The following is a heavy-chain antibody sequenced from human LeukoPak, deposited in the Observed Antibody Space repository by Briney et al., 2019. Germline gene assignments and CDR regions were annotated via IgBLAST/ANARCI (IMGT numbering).Heavy chain of an antibody. CDR2: MNPNSGNT. CDR1: GYTFTSYD. D-gene: IGHD3-22*01. J-gene: IGHJ4*02. CDR3: ARVGRFYYDSSGYLFVY. Sequence: ASVKVSYKASGYTFTSYDINWVRQATGQGLEWMGWMNPNSGNTGYAQKFQGRVTMTRNTSISTAYMELSSLRSEDTAVYYCARVGRFYYDSSGYLFVYWGQGTLVTVSS. V-gene: IGHV1-8*01.